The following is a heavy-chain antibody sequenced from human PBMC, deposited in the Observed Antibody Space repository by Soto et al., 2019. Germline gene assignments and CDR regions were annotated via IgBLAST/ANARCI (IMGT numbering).Heavy chain of an antibody. V-gene: IGHV5-51*01. D-gene: IGHD2-15*01. CDR3: ARQFHDNSGGGYYYYGWDV. J-gene: IGHJ6*01. CDR1: GFKLSTNS. Sequence: GSLKLSWQGSGFKLSTNSIAWVRQLPGKGLEWMGIIYPADSDTRYSPSFQGQVTISADKYINTAYLQWSSLKASDTATYYCARQFHDNSGGGYYYYGWDVWGQGTTFTVS. CDR2: IYPADSDT.